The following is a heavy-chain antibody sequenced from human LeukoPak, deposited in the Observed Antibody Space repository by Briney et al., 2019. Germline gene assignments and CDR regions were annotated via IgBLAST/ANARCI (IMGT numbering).Heavy chain of an antibody. CDR1: GFIFYTYA. V-gene: IGHV3-23*01. J-gene: IGHJ4*02. CDR2: ISGSGDNT. Sequence: GGSLRLSCAASGFIFYTYAMTWVRQAPGKGLEWVSSISGSGDNTYYADSVKGRFTVSRDNSKNTLYLQMNSLRAEDTAVYYCAKTPGDCTGGTCYSFDYWGQGSLVTVSS. CDR3: AKTPGDCTGGTCYSFDY. D-gene: IGHD2-15*01.